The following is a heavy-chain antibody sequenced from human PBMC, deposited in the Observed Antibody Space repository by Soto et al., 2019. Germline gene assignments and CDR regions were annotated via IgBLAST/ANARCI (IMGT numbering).Heavy chain of an antibody. CDR1: GGSISSSSYY. J-gene: IGHJ1*01. Sequence: SETLSLTCTVSGGSISSSSYYWCWIRQPPGKGLEWIGSIYYSGSTYYNPSLKSRVTISVDTSKNQFSLKLSSVTAADTAVYYCARLSHYYDSSGYEYFQHWGQGTLVTVSS. V-gene: IGHV4-39*01. CDR2: IYYSGST. D-gene: IGHD3-22*01. CDR3: ARLSHYYDSSGYEYFQH.